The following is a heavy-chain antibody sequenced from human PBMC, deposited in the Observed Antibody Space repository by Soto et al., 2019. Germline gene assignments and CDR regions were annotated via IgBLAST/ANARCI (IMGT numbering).Heavy chain of an antibody. CDR3: ARVGSSGWYQRGEYYFDY. CDR2: IYYSGST. D-gene: IGHD6-19*01. V-gene: IGHV4-59*01. Sequence: SETLSLTCTVSGGSISSYYWSWIRQPPGKGLEWIGYIYYSGSTNYNPSLRSRVTISVDTSKNQFSLKLSSVTAADTAVYYCARVGSSGWYQRGEYYFDYWGKGTLVTVSS. J-gene: IGHJ4*02. CDR1: GGSISSYY.